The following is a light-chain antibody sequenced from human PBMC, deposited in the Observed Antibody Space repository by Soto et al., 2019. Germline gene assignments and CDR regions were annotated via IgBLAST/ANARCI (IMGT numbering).Light chain of an antibody. CDR3: SSFTTPRLYV. V-gene: IGLV2-14*01. J-gene: IGLJ6*01. CDR1: SNDIGAYNY. Sequence: QSALTQPTSVSGSPGQSITISCTGNSNDIGAYNYVSWYQQHPGKAPRLLIHGVRNRPPGISSRFSASKSGLTASLTISGLLPEDEADYCCSSFTTPRLYVFGRGTKLTVL. CDR2: GVR.